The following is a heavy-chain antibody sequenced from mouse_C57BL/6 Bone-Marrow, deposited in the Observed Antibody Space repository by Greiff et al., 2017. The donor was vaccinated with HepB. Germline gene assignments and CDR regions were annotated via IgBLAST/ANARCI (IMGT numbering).Heavy chain of an antibody. J-gene: IGHJ2*01. V-gene: IGHV1-81*01. CDR2: IYPRSGNT. CDR1: GYTFTSYG. D-gene: IGHD1-1*01. CDR3: ARDRYHYYGSRYGFDY. Sequence: QVQLQQSGAELARPGASVKLSCKASGYTFTSYGISWVKQRTGQGLEWIGEIYPRSGNTYYNEKFKGKATLTADKSSSTAYMELRSLTSEDSAVYFCARDRYHYYGSRYGFDYWGQGTTLTVSS.